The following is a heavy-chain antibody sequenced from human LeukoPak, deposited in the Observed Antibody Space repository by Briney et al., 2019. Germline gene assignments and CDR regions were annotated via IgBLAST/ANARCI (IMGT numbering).Heavy chain of an antibody. CDR1: GDSVSSNSAA. CDR3: AKSFYLYCSSTSCYEIDY. V-gene: IGHV6-1*01. Sequence: SQTLSLTCAISGDSVSSNSAAWNWIRQSPSRGLEWLGRTYYRSKWYNDYAVSVKSRITINPDTSKNQFSLQLNSVTPEDTAVYYCAKSFYLYCSSTSCYEIDYWGQGTLVTVSS. J-gene: IGHJ4*02. D-gene: IGHD2-2*01. CDR2: TYYRSKWYN.